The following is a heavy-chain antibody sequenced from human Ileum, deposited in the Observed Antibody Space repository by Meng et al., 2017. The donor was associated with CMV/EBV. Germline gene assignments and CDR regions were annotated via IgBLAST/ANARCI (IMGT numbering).Heavy chain of an antibody. CDR3: ATSSPLWERFQD. CDR2: ITGTGYSK. D-gene: IGHD1-26*01. Sequence: GGSLRLSCTSPGFSLGGIAMTWVRQTPERGLEWVASITGTGYSKKYADSVKGRFAISRDGSGYTVYLQMNGLTAADTAVYYCATSSPLWERFQDWGQGTLVTVSS. CDR1: GFSLGGIA. J-gene: IGHJ1*01. V-gene: IGHV3-23*01.